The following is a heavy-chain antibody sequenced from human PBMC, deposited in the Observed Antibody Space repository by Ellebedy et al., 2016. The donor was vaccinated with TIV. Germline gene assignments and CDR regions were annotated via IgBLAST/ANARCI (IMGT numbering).Heavy chain of an antibody. CDR2: INHSGGT. D-gene: IGHD2-8*01. Sequence: PSETLSLTCGVYGGPFSGDYWNWIRQPPGKGLEWIGEINHSGGTNYNPSLKSRVTVSGDTSKKEFSLRLSSVTAADTGVYYCAKGPFGVLFAHWGQGTLVTVSS. V-gene: IGHV4-34*01. CDR1: GGPFSGDY. J-gene: IGHJ4*02. CDR3: AKGPFGVLFAH.